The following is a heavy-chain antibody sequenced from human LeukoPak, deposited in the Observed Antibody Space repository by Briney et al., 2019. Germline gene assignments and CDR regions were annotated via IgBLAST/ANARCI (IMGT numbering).Heavy chain of an antibody. CDR2: IYYRGST. CDR1: GGSISSYY. J-gene: IGHJ4*02. V-gene: IGHV4-59*01. CDR3: ARDRGYGPFDY. D-gene: IGHD3-10*01. Sequence: PSETLSLTCTVSGGSISSYYWSWIRQPPGKGLEWIGYIYYRGSTNYNPSLKSRVTISVDTSKNQFSLKLSSVTAADTAVYYCARDRGYGPFDYWGQGTLVTVSS.